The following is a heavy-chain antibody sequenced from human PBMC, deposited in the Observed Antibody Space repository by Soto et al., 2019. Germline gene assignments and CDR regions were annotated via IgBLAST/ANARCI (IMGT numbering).Heavy chain of an antibody. D-gene: IGHD3-10*01. CDR1: GGSVSSGSYY. J-gene: IGHJ4*02. Sequence: PSETLSLTCTVSGGSVSSGSYYWSWIRQPPGKGLEWIGYIYYSGSTNYNPSLKSRVTISVDTSKNQFSLKLSSVTAADMAVYYCARGPYFYWGQGTLVTVSS. CDR3: ARGPYFY. CDR2: IYYSGST. V-gene: IGHV4-61*01.